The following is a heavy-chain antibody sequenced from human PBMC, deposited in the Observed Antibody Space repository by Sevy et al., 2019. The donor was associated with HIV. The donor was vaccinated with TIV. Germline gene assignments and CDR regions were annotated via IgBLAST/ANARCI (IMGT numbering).Heavy chain of an antibody. CDR3: ARATYYYDSSGYYLGPYYYYGMDV. CDR1: GFTFSSYA. Sequence: GGSLRLSCAASGFTFSSYAMHWVRQAPGKGLEWVAVISYDGSNKYYADSVKGRFTISRDNSKNTLYLQMNSLRAEDTAVYYCARATYYYDSSGYYLGPYYYYGMDVWGQGTTVTVSS. D-gene: IGHD3-22*01. J-gene: IGHJ6*02. V-gene: IGHV3-30-3*01. CDR2: ISYDGSNK.